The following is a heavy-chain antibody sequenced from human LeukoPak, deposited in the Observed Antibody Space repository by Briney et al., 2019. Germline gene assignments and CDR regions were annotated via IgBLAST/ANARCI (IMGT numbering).Heavy chain of an antibody. CDR2: INHSGST. CDR3: ARGLEGWSGYYMDV. Sequence: SETLSLTCAVYGGSLCGYYWSWIRQPPGKGREWIGEINHSGSTNYNPSLKSRVTISVDTSKNQFSLKLGSVTAAGTAVYYCARGLEGWSGYYMDVWGKGTTVTVSS. CDR1: GGSLCGYY. D-gene: IGHD3-3*01. J-gene: IGHJ6*03. V-gene: IGHV4-34*01.